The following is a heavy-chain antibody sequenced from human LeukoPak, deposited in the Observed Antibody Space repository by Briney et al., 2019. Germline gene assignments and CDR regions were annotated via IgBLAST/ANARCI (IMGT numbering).Heavy chain of an antibody. CDR3: ARHLVVAVPNLYYFDY. D-gene: IGHD6-19*01. J-gene: IGHJ4*02. V-gene: IGHV4-39*01. CDR2: IYYSGST. CDR1: GGSISISGYY. Sequence: SEPLSLTCTVSGGSISISGYYWGWIRQPPGKGLGGFGTIYYSGSTYYNPSLKSRVTMSVDTSKNQFSLKLTSVTAADTAVYYCARHLVVAVPNLYYFDYWGQGTLVTVSS.